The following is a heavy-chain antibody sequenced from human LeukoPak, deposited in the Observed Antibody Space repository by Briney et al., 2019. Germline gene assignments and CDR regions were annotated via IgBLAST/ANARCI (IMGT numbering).Heavy chain of an antibody. CDR1: GGSFSGYY. J-gene: IGHJ4*02. CDR2: INHSGST. V-gene: IGHV4-34*01. Sequence: PSETLSLTCAVYGGSFSGYYWSWIRQPPGKGLEWIGEINHSGSTNYNPSLKSRVTISVDTPKNQFSLKLSSVTAADTAVYYCARGARSGGGVIVPYFDYWGQGTLVTVSS. CDR3: ARGARSGGGVIVPYFDY. D-gene: IGHD3-16*02.